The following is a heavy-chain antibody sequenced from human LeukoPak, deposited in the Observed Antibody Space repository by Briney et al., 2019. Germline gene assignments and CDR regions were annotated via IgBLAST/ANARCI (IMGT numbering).Heavy chain of an antibody. V-gene: IGHV4-31*03. D-gene: IGHD3-10*01. J-gene: IGHJ5*02. CDR1: GGSISSGGFY. CDR3: ARVDGSGSKRWFDP. Sequence: PSETLSLTCSVTGGSISSGGFYWSWIRQHPGQCLEWIGYIHNSGSTYYNPSLQSRAIISLDTSKSQFSLQLNSVTAADTAVYYCARVDGSGSKRWFDPWGQGVPVTVSS. CDR2: IHNSGST.